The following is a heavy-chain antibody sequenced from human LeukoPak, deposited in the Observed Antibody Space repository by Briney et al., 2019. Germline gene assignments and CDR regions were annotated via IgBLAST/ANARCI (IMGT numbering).Heavy chain of an antibody. Sequence: GGSLRLSCAASGFTVSSNHMSWVRQAPGKGLEGVSVIYRGGSTYYADSVKGRFTISRDNSKNTLYLQMNSLRAEDTAVYYCARDDGDWYFDFWGQGTLVTVSS. CDR1: GFTVSSNH. V-gene: IGHV3-53*01. J-gene: IGHJ4*02. CDR2: IYRGGST. CDR3: ARDDGDWYFDF. D-gene: IGHD2-21*01.